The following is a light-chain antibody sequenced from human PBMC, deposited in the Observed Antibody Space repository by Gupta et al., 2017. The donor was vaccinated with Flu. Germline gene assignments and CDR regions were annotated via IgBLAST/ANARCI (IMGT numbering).Light chain of an antibody. Sequence: DIQMTQSPSSLSASVGDRVTITCRASLSISNYLNWYQQKPGKAPKLLIYDASSLKSGVPSRFSGSGSGTDFTLTISRLQSEDFATYYCQQSNSTPGTFGQGTKVEIK. CDR1: LSISNY. CDR3: QQSNSTPGT. J-gene: IGKJ2*01. V-gene: IGKV1-39*01. CDR2: DAS.